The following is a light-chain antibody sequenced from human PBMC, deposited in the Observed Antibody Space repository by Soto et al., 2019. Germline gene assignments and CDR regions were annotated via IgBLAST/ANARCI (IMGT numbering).Light chain of an antibody. CDR2: GAS. CDR1: QSVSSIY. CDR3: QQYGSSSWT. Sequence: EIVLTQSPGTLSLSPGERATLSCRASQSVSSIYLAWYQHKPGQAPRLLIYGASSRATGIPDRFSGSGSGTDFTLTISRLEPEDFAFYYCQQYGSSSWTFGRGTTVEIK. J-gene: IGKJ1*01. V-gene: IGKV3-20*01.